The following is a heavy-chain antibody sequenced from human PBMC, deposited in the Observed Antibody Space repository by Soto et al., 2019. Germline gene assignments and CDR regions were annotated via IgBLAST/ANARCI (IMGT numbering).Heavy chain of an antibody. CDR3: ARGWGEETVDY. CDR1: GYTFTSYY. CDR2: INPSGGST. J-gene: IGHJ4*02. D-gene: IGHD1-1*01. Sequence: QVQLVQSGAEVKKPGASVKVSCKASGYTFTSYYMHWVRQAPGQGLEWMGIINPSGGSTSYAQKCQXXVTMTRDTSTSTVYMELSSLRSEDTAVYYCARGWGEETVDYWGQGTLVTVSS. V-gene: IGHV1-46*03.